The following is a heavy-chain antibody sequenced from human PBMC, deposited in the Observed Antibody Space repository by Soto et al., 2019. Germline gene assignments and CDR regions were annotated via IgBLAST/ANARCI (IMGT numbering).Heavy chain of an antibody. D-gene: IGHD3-9*01. J-gene: IGHJ4*02. CDR1: GFSLSTCGVG. V-gene: IGHV2-5*02. Sequence: QITLKESGPTLVKPTQTLTLTCTFSGFSLSTCGVGVGWIRQPPGKALEWLALIYWDDDKRYSPSLKSRLTITKDTSKNQVVLTMTNMDPVDTATYYCAHSRSYDILTGYYIDYFDYWGQGTLVTVSS. CDR3: AHSRSYDILTGYYIDYFDY. CDR2: IYWDDDK.